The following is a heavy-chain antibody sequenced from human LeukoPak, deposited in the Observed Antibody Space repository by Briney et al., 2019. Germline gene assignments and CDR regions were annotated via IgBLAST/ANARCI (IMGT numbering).Heavy chain of an antibody. CDR3: VGGGSSGYFPFIDY. J-gene: IGHJ4*02. V-gene: IGHV4-4*02. CDR1: GGSISSSNW. D-gene: IGHD3-22*01. CDR2: IYHSGST. Sequence: SETLSLTCAVSGGSISSSNWWSWVRRPPGKGLEWIGEIYHSGSTNYNPSLKSRVTISVDKSKNQFSLKLSSVTAADTAVYYCVGGGSSGYFPFIDYWGQGTLVTVSS.